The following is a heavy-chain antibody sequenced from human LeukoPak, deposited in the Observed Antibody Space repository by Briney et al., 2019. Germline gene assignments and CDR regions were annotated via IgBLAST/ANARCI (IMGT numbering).Heavy chain of an antibody. D-gene: IGHD4-23*01. CDR1: GCSFSSYA. CDR3: ARGGRYGGNTGLDY. V-gene: IGHV1-18*01. J-gene: IGHJ4*02. Sequence: ASVKVSCKASGCSFSSYAINWVRQAPGQGLEWMGWFSAYNGNTYYAQKLQGRVTMATDTSTSTVYMELRSLRSDDTAVYYCARGGRYGGNTGLDYWGQGTLVTVSS. CDR2: FSAYNGNT.